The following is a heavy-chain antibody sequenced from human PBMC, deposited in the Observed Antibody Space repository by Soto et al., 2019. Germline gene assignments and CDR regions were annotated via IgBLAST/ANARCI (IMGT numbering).Heavy chain of an antibody. J-gene: IGHJ4*02. CDR1: GFTFRNAW. V-gene: IGHV3-15*01. Sequence: GGSLRLSCAASGFTFRNAWLGWVRQVLGKGMEWVGRIKRKKEDGRRIDYAEPVKGRFIISRDDSTQTVDLQMNSLKTEDTGVYYCTTVVAGPAWGDDYWGQGAIVTVSS. CDR2: IKRKKEDGRRI. D-gene: IGHD6-19*01. CDR3: TTVVAGPAWGDDY.